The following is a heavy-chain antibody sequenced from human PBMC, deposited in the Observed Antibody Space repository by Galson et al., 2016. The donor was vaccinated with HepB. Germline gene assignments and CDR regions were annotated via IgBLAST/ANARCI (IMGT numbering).Heavy chain of an antibody. V-gene: IGHV3-74*03. CDR2: IDTNGIYT. J-gene: IGHJ6*02. D-gene: IGHD3-10*01. Sequence: SLRLSCAASGFNFRDYWMHWVRQAPGKGLEWVSYIDTNGIYTTYAESVKGRFNISRDNAKNLLYLQINSLRDEDRAVYYCARGRGSGRVPMDAWGQGTTVTVPS. CDR1: GFNFRDYW. CDR3: ARGRGSGRVPMDA.